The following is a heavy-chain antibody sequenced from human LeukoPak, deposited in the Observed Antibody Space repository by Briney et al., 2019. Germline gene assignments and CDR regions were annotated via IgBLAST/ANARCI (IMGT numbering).Heavy chain of an antibody. CDR2: INHSGST. Sequence: PSETLSLTCAVYGGSFSGYYWSWIRQPPGKGLEWIGEINHSGSTNYNPSLKSRVTISVDTSKNQFSLKLSSVTAADTAVYYCARGLRYFDWWGQGTLVTVSS. J-gene: IGHJ4*02. CDR1: GGSFSGYY. V-gene: IGHV4-34*01. D-gene: IGHD3-9*01. CDR3: ARGLRYFDW.